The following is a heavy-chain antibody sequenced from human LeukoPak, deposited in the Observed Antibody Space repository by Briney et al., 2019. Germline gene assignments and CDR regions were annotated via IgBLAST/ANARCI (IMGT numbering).Heavy chain of an antibody. D-gene: IGHD3-9*01. CDR3: AKWGDYDILTGYYVSDF. Sequence: GASLRLSCAASGFIFMNYAMSWVRQAPGKGLEWVSAITGSGDTTYYADSVKGRFTISRDNSKNTLYVEMNTLRAEDTAVYYCAKWGDYDILTGYYVSDFWGQGTLVTVSS. CDR1: GFIFMNYA. CDR2: ITGSGDTT. J-gene: IGHJ4*02. V-gene: IGHV3-23*01.